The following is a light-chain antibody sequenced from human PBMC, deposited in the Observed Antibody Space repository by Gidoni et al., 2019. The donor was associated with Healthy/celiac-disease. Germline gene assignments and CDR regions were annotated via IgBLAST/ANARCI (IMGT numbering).Light chain of an antibody. Sequence: EIVMTQSPATLSVSPGERATLSCRASQSVSSNLAWYQQKPGQAPRILIYGASTRATGIPARFSGSGSGTEFTLTISSLQSEDFAVDDCQQYNNWPPLTVGGGTKVESK. V-gene: IGKV3-15*01. CDR2: GAS. CDR1: QSVSSN. J-gene: IGKJ4*01. CDR3: QQYNNWPPLT.